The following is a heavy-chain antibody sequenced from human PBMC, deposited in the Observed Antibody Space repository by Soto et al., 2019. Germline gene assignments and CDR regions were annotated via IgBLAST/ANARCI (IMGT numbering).Heavy chain of an antibody. CDR1: GYTFTSYG. V-gene: IGHV1-18*01. CDR3: ARDFWSGYYLHNWLDP. J-gene: IGHJ5*02. Sequence: ASVKVSCKASGYTFTSYGISWVRQAPGQGLEWMGWISAYNGNTNYAQKLQGRVTMTTDTSTSTAYIELRSLRSDDTAVYYCARDFWSGYYLHNWLDPWGQGTLVTVSS. CDR2: ISAYNGNT. D-gene: IGHD3-3*01.